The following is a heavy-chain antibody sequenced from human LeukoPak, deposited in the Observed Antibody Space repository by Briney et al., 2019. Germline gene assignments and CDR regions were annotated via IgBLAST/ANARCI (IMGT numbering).Heavy chain of an antibody. V-gene: IGHV3-11*04. CDR1: GFTFSDYY. Sequence: GGSLRLSCAASGFTFSDYYMSWIRQAPGKGLEWVSYISSSGSTIYYADSVKGRFTISRDNAKNSLFLQMNSLRAEDTAIYYCARSSFSSGWYEPYYFDYWGQGTLVTVSS. D-gene: IGHD6-19*01. CDR3: ARSSFSSGWYEPYYFDY. J-gene: IGHJ4*02. CDR2: ISSSGSTI.